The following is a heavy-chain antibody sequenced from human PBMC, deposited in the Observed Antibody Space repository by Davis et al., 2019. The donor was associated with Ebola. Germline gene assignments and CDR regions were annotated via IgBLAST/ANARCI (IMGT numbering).Heavy chain of an antibody. V-gene: IGHV3-21*06. CDR1: RFTFRGYA. J-gene: IGHJ4*02. CDR3: ASLRCDGYCSNGFDL. Sequence: PGGSLRLSCAASRFTFRGYAMSWVRQAPGKGLEWVSLISSNSNYIYYADSVKGRFTISRDNAKNSLYLQMNALGAGDTAVYYCASLRCDGYCSNGFDLWGQGTLVTVSS. D-gene: IGHD2-21*01. CDR2: ISSNSNYI.